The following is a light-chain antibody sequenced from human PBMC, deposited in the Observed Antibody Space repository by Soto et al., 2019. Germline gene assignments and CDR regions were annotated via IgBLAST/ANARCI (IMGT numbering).Light chain of an antibody. CDR3: TSYAGSNSYV. V-gene: IGLV2-8*01. J-gene: IGLJ1*01. CDR1: SSYIGGYTY. CDR2: EVS. Sequence: QSVLTQPPSASGSPGPSDTISCNGTSSYIGGYTYVSWYQHHPGKAPKLMIYEVSKRPSGVPDRFSGSKSGNTASLTVSGLQAEDEADYYCTSYAGSNSYVFGTGSKVTVL.